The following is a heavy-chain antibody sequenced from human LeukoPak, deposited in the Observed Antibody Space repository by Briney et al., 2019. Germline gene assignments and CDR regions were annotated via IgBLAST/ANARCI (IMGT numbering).Heavy chain of an antibody. CDR2: IWYDGSNK. V-gene: IGHV3-33*08. CDR1: GFTFSSYG. J-gene: IGHJ4*02. Sequence: GGSLRLSCAASGFTFSSYGMHWVRQAPGKGLGWVAVIWYDGSNKYYADSVKGRFTISRDNSKNTLYLQMNSLRAEDTAVYYCARDLFGYSSSWYSPFDYWGQGTLVTVSS. CDR3: ARDLFGYSSSWYSPFDY. D-gene: IGHD6-13*01.